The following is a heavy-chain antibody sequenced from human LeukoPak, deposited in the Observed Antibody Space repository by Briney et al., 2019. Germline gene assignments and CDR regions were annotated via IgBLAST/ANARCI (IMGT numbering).Heavy chain of an antibody. CDR1: GFTFTSSA. J-gene: IGHJ4*02. CDR3: AAREVQSYYYDSSWVL. CDR2: IVVGSGNT. D-gene: IGHD3-22*01. V-gene: IGHV1-58*02. Sequence: SVKVSCKASGFTFTSSAMQWVRQARGQRLEWIGWIVVGSGNTNYAQKFQERVTITRDMSTSTAYMELSSLRSEDTAVYYCAAREVQSYYYDSSWVLWGQGTLVTVSS.